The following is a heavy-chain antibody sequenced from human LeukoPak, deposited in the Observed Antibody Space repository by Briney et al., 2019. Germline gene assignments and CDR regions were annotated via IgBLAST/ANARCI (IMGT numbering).Heavy chain of an antibody. V-gene: IGHV3-23*01. J-gene: IGHJ4*02. CDR2: ISGSGANT. CDR1: GFSFSSSA. CDR3: AKRSGGTTD. Sequence: GRSLRLSCAASGFSFSSSAMAWVRQAPGKGLEWVSSISGSGANTYYADSVKGRLTISRDNSKNTLYLQMNSLRAEDTAVYYCAKRSGGTTDWGQGTLVTVSS. D-gene: IGHD3-10*01.